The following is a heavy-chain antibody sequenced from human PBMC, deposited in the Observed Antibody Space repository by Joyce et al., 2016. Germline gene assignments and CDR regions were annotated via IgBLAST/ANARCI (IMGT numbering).Heavy chain of an antibody. CDR3: ASPGTRY. V-gene: IGHV3-7*03. CDR2: IKKDGSER. Sequence: EVHLVESGGGLVQPGGSLRLSCAASGFTFSSYWVSWVRQAPGKGLEWGANIKKDGSERYYVDSVKGRFTISRDNTKNSLYLQMNSLRVEDTAVYYCASPGTRYWGQGTLVTVSS. CDR1: GFTFSSYW. J-gene: IGHJ4*02. D-gene: IGHD1-14*01.